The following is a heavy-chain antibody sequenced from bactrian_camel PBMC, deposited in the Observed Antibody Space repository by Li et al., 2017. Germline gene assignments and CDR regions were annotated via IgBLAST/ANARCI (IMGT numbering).Heavy chain of an antibody. CDR1: GDTDRYNL. CDR2: IYVTTDVT. V-gene: IGHV3-3*01. J-gene: IGHJ4*01. CDR3: APSVASWAFFE. Sequence: VQLVESGGGAVQPGGSLTLSCTASGDTDRYNLMGFFRQGAGNEREGVAVIYVTTDVTYYHDSVKDRFTVSRDNARRTVYLQLNSLKTEDMGMYYCAPSVASWAFFEWGQGTQVTVS. D-gene: IGHD6*01.